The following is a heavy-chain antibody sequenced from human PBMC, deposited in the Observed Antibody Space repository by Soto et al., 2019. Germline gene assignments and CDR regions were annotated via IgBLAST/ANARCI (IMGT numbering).Heavy chain of an antibody. CDR1: GFTFSSYG. J-gene: IGHJ4*02. D-gene: IGHD6-13*01. Sequence: VQLVESGGGVVQPGRSLRLSCAASGFTFSSYGMHWVRQAPGKGLEWVAVIWYDGSNKYYADSVKGRFTISRDNSKNTLYLQMNSLRAEDTAVYYCARDSSSWCFDYWGQGTLVTVSS. CDR3: ARDSSSWCFDY. V-gene: IGHV3-33*01. CDR2: IWYDGSNK.